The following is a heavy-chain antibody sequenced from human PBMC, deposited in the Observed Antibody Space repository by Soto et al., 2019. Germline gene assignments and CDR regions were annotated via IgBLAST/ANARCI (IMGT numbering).Heavy chain of an antibody. J-gene: IGHJ6*02. CDR1: GGTFNSHT. CDR3: AGDGVTSSMSLPWMGYHYYGLDV. V-gene: IGHV1-69*12. CDR2: IMPMFGVT. D-gene: IGHD2-2*01. Sequence: QVQLVQSGAEVKKPGSSVKVSCRASGGTFNSHTISWVRQAPGQGLEWMGGIMPMFGVTNYARKFQGRLTMTANESTTTAYMEVSSLTSDDTAVYYCAGDGVTSSMSLPWMGYHYYGLDVWGQGTTVIVSS.